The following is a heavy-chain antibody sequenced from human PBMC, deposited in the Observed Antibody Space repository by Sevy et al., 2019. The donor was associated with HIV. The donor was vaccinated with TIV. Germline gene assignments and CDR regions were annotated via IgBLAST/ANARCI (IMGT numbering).Heavy chain of an antibody. CDR3: ARDLGGVTNQCFYYYMDV. CDR1: GFTFGDYY. D-gene: IGHD3-16*01. V-gene: IGHV3-11*04. CDR2: IDRSGSDL. Sequence: GGSLRLSCEASGFTFGDYYMSWIRQAPGKGLEWISYIDRSGSDLYYADSVKGRFTISRDNGKKSLYLQMRSLRTDDTAVYYCARDLGGVTNQCFYYYMDVWSKGTTVTVSS. J-gene: IGHJ6*03.